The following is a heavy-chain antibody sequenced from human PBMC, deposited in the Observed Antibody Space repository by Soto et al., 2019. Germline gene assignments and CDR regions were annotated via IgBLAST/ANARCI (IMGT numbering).Heavy chain of an antibody. CDR2: ISYDGKNK. CDR3: GKGQHCSSTSCHCYYYGIDV. J-gene: IGHJ6*02. D-gene: IGHD2-2*01. V-gene: IGHV3-30*18. Sequence: QVQLVESGGGVVQPGRSLRLSCAASGFTFSTYGMHWVRQAPGKGLEWVAVISYDGKNKYYAQSVKGRLTISRDTSKNVLYLQVNSLAVEETAVYFCGKGQHCSSTSCHCYYYGIDVWGQGTTVAVSS. CDR1: GFTFSTYG.